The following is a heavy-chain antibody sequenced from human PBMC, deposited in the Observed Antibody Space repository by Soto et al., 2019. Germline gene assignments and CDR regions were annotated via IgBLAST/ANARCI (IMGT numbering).Heavy chain of an antibody. CDR2: IYWDDDR. Sequence: QITLKESGPSLLKPTQTLTLTCTFSGFSLTTGPAGVGWIRQPPGKALEWLALIYWDDDRRYSPFLKSRLTITKDTSKGQVVLTMTDMDPVDTGTYYCVHTRGGGNSACFDAWGQGTLVTVSS. CDR1: GFSLTTGPAG. V-gene: IGHV2-5*02. D-gene: IGHD2-21*02. CDR3: VHTRGGGNSACFDA. J-gene: IGHJ5*02.